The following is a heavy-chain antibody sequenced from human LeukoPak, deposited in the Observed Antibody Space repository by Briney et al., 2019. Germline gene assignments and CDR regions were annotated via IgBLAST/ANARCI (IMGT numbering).Heavy chain of an antibody. CDR3: AKRSGRADTFDI. CDR1: GFTFDDYA. J-gene: IGHJ3*02. CDR2: ISWNSGST. V-gene: IGHV3-9*01. Sequence: PGRSLRLSCAASGFTFDDYAMHWVRQAPGKGLEWGSAISWNSGSTGYADSVKGRFTISRDNAKNSLYLQMNSLRAEDTALYFCAKRSGRADTFDIWGQGTMVTVSS.